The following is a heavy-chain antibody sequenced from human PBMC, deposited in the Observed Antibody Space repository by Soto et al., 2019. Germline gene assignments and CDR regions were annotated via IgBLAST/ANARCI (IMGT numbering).Heavy chain of an antibody. CDR2: IYPGDSDA. CDR3: ARGYCTTTICDPWFDP. J-gene: IGHJ5*02. Sequence: GESLKISCTGVGYSFTSYWIGWVRQMPGKGLEWMGIIYPGDSDARYSPSFQGQVTISADKSITTAYLQWSSLKASDTAMYYCARGYCTTTICDPWFDPWGQGTLVTVSS. V-gene: IGHV5-51*01. D-gene: IGHD2-2*01. CDR1: GYSFTSYW.